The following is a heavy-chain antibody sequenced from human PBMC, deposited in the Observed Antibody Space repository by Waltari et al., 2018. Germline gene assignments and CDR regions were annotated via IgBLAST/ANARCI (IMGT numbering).Heavy chain of an antibody. CDR1: GYSFTSHW. CDR3: ARRGGYSYGYGSNWFDP. Sequence: EVQLVQSGAEVKKPGESLQISCKGSGYSFTSHWIGWVRHMPGKGREWMGIIYPGDSDTRYSPSFQGQVTISADKSISTAYLQWSSLKASDTAMYYCARRGGYSYGYGSNWFDPWGQGTLVTVSS. V-gene: IGHV5-51*01. D-gene: IGHD5-18*01. J-gene: IGHJ5*02. CDR2: IYPGDSDT.